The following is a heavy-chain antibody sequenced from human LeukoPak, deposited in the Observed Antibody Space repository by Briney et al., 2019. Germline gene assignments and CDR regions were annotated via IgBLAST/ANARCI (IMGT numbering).Heavy chain of an antibody. CDR1: GYSFTSYW. J-gene: IGHJ4*02. CDR3: ARHETPWDYDSSGYNY. CDR2: LYPGDSDT. Sequence: GGSLKISCKGSGYSFTSYWIGWVRQLPGKGLEGMGILYPGDSDTRYRPSFQGQVTISADKSISTAYLQWSSLKASDTAMYYCARHETPWDYDSSGYNYWGQGTLVTVSS. D-gene: IGHD3-22*01. V-gene: IGHV5-51*01.